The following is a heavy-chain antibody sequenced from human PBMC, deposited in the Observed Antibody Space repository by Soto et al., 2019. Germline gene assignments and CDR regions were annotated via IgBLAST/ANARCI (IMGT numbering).Heavy chain of an antibody. CDR2: ISAYNGNT. D-gene: IGHD2-15*01. V-gene: IGHV1-18*01. J-gene: IGHJ6*02. Sequence: ASVKVSCKASGYTFTSYGISWVRQAPGQGLERMGWISAYNGNTNYAQKLQGRVTMTTDTSTSTAYMELRSLRSDDTAVHYCARGSEDIVVVVAAPYYYYGMDVWGQGTTVTVSS. CDR1: GYTFTSYG. CDR3: ARGSEDIVVVVAAPYYYYGMDV.